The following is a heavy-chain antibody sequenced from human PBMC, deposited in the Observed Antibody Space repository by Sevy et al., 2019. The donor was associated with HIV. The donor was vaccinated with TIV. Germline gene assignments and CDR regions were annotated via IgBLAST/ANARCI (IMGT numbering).Heavy chain of an antibody. CDR1: GFTFSSYA. J-gene: IGHJ4*02. V-gene: IGHV3-23*01. Sequence: GGSLRLSCAASGFTFSSYAMSWVRQAPGKGLEWVSAISGSGGSTYYADSVKGRFTIPRDNSKNTLYLQMNSLRAEDTAVYYCAKDLAAMDPGGSFDYWGQGTLVTVSS. D-gene: IGHD5-18*01. CDR3: AKDLAAMDPGGSFDY. CDR2: ISGSGGST.